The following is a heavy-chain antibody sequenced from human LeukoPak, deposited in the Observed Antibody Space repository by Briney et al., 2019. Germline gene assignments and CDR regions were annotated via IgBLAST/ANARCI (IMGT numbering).Heavy chain of an antibody. V-gene: IGHV3-33*01. CDR2: IWYDGSNK. D-gene: IGHD2/OR15-2a*01. Sequence: GGSLRLSCAASGFTFSSYGMHWVRQAPGKGLEWVAFIWYDGSNKYYADSVKGRLTISRDNSKNTLYLQMNSLRAEDTAVYYCAREGPRGNSQFDYWGQGTLVTVSS. CDR1: GFTFSSYG. J-gene: IGHJ4*02. CDR3: AREGPRGNSQFDY.